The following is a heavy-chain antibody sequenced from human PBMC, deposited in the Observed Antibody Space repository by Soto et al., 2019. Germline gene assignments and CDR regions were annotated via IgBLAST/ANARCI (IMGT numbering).Heavy chain of an antibody. CDR3: ARPYCGGDCYPHWYFDL. D-gene: IGHD2-21*02. J-gene: IGHJ2*01. Sequence: QLQLQESGPGLVKPSETLSLTCTVSGGSISSSSYYWGWIRQPPGKGLEWIGSIYYSGSTYYNPSLKSRVTISVDTSKNQFSLKLSSVTDADTAVYYCARPYCGGDCYPHWYFDLWGRGTLVTVSS. CDR1: GGSISSSSYY. V-gene: IGHV4-39*01. CDR2: IYYSGST.